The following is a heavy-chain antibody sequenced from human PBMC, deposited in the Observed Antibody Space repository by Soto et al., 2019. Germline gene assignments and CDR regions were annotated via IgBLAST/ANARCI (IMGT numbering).Heavy chain of an antibody. D-gene: IGHD6-13*01. V-gene: IGHV1-8*01. CDR3: VVWGIAAAGTPFYYFDC. Sequence: QVQLVQSGAEVKKPGASVKVSCKASGYTFTSYDINWVRQATGQGLEWMGWMNPNSGNTGYAQKFQGRVTMTRNTSISTAYMELSSVRCEDTAVYYCVVWGIAAAGTPFYYFDCWGQGTLVTVSS. J-gene: IGHJ4*02. CDR2: MNPNSGNT. CDR1: GYTFTSYD.